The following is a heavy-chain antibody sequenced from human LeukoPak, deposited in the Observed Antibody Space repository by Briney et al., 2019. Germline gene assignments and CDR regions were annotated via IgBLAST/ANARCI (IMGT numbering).Heavy chain of an antibody. Sequence: PGGSLRLSCAASGFTFDNYWMHWVCQAPGRGLVWVSRIDNDGTSTTYADSVKGRFTISRDNAKNTVYLQMNSLRAEDTAVYYCAREGIDGLLVLDYWGQGTLVTVSS. CDR2: IDNDGTST. J-gene: IGHJ4*02. CDR1: GFTFDNYW. V-gene: IGHV3-74*01. D-gene: IGHD6-13*01. CDR3: AREGIDGLLVLDY.